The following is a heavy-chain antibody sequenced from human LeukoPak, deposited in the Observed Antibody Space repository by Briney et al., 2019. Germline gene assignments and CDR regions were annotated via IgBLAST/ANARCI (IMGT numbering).Heavy chain of an antibody. V-gene: IGHV4-59*01. CDR3: ARDFLGYCSGGSCHTNGRSL. CDR2: IYYSGST. J-gene: IGHJ4*02. CDR1: GGSFSGYY. Sequence: SETQSLICTVSGGSFSGYYWSWIRQPPGKGLEWIGYIYYSGSTNYNPSLKSRVTISVDTSKNQFSLKLSSVTAADTAVYYCARDFLGYCSGGSCHTNGRSLWGQGTLVTVSS. D-gene: IGHD2-15*01.